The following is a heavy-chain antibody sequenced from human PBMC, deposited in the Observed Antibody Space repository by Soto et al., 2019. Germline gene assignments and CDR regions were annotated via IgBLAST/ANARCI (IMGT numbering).Heavy chain of an antibody. J-gene: IGHJ4*02. CDR1: GFTFSSYA. Sequence: EVQLVESGGGLVQPGGSLRLSCAASGFTFSSYAMHWVRQAPGKGLEYVSAISSNGGSTYYANSVKGRFTISRDNSKNTLYLQMGSLRAEDMAVYYCARKTSGYHDYWGQGTLVTVSS. V-gene: IGHV3-64*01. CDR2: ISSNGGST. D-gene: IGHD3-22*01. CDR3: ARKTSGYHDY.